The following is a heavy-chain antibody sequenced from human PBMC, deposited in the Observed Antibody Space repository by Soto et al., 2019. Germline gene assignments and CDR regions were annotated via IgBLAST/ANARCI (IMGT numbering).Heavy chain of an antibody. D-gene: IGHD4-17*01. V-gene: IGHV1-2*04. CDR2: INPNSGGT. J-gene: IGHJ5*02. CDR1: GYTFTGYY. Sequence: ASVKVSCKASGYTFTGYYMHWVRQAPGQGLEWMGWINPNSGGTNYAQKFQGWVTMTRDTSISTAYMELSRLRSDDTAVYYCAKGSSPNPYGDYGGWWFDPWGQGTLVTVSS. CDR3: AKGSSPNPYGDYGGWWFDP.